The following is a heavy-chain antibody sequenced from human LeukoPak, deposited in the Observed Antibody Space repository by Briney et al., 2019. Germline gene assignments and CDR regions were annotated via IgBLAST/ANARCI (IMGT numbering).Heavy chain of an antibody. CDR2: IYGGGST. V-gene: IGHV3-53*04. D-gene: IGHD3-22*01. Sequence: GGSLRLSCAASGFTVSNNYMSWLRQAPGKGLEWVSIIYGGGSTYYADSVNGRFTISRHNSKNTLFLQMNSLRTEDTAVYYCARAYDSSGYWPEYFHHWGQGTLVTVSS. J-gene: IGHJ1*01. CDR3: ARAYDSSGYWPEYFHH. CDR1: GFTVSNNY.